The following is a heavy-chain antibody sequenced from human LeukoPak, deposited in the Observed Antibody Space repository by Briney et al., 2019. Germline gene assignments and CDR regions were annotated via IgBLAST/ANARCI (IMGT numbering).Heavy chain of an antibody. CDR3: ARAKDGYFDY. Sequence: GSLRLSCAASGFTFHTYAMSWVRQAPGKGLERVSFISSSSSYIYYADSVKGRFTISRDNAKNSLYLQMNSLRAEDTAVYYCARAKDGYFDYWGQGTLVTVSS. D-gene: IGHD5-24*01. V-gene: IGHV3-21*01. CDR2: ISSSSSYI. CDR1: GFTFHTYA. J-gene: IGHJ4*02.